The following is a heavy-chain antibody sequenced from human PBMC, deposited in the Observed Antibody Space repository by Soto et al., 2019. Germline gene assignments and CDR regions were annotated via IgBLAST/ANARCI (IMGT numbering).Heavy chain of an antibody. CDR3: ARDGGRHSGGIDY. V-gene: IGHV1-69*01. Sequence: QVQLVQSGAEVKKPGSSVKVSCKASGGTFSSYSINWVRQAPGQGLEWMGEIIPIFGTANYAQKFQGRVTITADESTSTAYMGLSSLRSEDTAVYYCARDGGRHSGGIDYWGHGTLVTGSS. CDR2: IIPIFGTA. J-gene: IGHJ4*01. CDR1: GGTFSSYS. D-gene: IGHD1-26*01.